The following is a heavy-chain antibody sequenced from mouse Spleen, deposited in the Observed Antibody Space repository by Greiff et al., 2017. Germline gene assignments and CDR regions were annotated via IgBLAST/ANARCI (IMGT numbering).Heavy chain of an antibody. CDR1: GYTFTSYW. CDR2: IDPANGNT. CDR3: ARVVRSNDDAMDY. J-gene: IGHJ4*01. Sequence: EVQLQQPGAELVRPGASVKLSCKASGYTFTSYWMHWVKQRPEQGLEWIGRIDPANGNTKYAPKFQGKATIPADTSSNTASLQLSSLTSEDTAIYYYARVVRSNDDAMDYWGQGTSVTVSS. D-gene: IGHD1-1*02. V-gene: IGHV14-3*01.